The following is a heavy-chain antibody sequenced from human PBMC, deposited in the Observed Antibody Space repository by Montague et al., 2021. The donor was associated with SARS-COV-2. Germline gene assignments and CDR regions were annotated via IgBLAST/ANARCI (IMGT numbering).Heavy chain of an antibody. Sequence: SETLSLTCAVYGGSVSGYYWSWIRQPPGKGLELIGEINQSGSTXXXPSXXXRVTLSVDTSKKQFSLKLSSLTAADTAVSYCAGVAGGYYHDSSAYFDYWGQGSLVTVSS. CDR2: INQSGST. CDR3: AGVAGGYYHDSSAYFDY. J-gene: IGHJ4*02. D-gene: IGHD3-22*01. CDR1: GGSVSGYY. V-gene: IGHV4-34*01.